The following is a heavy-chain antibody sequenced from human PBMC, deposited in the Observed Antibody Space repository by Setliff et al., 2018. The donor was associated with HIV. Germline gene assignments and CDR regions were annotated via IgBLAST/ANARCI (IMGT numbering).Heavy chain of an antibody. Sequence: PGESLKISCAGSGFNFKNAWMSWVRQAPGKGLEWISYISSSSNTIYYADSVKGRFTISRDNAKNSLYLQMNSLRAEDTAVYYCARTPRYYDYAWGSYGAPLYYFGYWGQGTLVTVSS. V-gene: IGHV3-48*01. CDR1: GFNFKNAW. CDR2: ISSSSNTI. J-gene: IGHJ4*02. D-gene: IGHD3-16*01. CDR3: ARTPRYYDYAWGSYGAPLYYFGY.